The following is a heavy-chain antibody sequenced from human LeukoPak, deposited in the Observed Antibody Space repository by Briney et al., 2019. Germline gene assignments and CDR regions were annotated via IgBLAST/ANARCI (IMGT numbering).Heavy chain of an antibody. CDR3: ARDWGRF. CDR1: GFTFSIYW. J-gene: IGHJ4*02. CDR2: IKQDGSET. V-gene: IGHV3-7*01. D-gene: IGHD3-16*01. Sequence: GGSLRLSCAASGFTFSIYWMSWVRQAPGKGLEWVANIKQDGSETYYVDSVKGRFTISRDNAKNSLYLQLNSLRAEDTAVYYCARDWGRFWGQGTLVTVSS.